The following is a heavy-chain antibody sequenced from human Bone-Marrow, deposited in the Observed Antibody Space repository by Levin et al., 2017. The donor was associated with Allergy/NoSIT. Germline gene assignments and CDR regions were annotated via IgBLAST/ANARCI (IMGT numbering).Heavy chain of an antibody. CDR2: ISSSGDST. Sequence: PGESLKISCAASGFSFWHYTMNWVRQAPGKGLEWVSCISSSGDSTYYADSVKGRFTISRDNVKNSLYLQLNRLRDEDTALYYCARDPARGYYDSSGYSGDHWGQGTLVTVSS. CDR1: GFSFWHYT. V-gene: IGHV3-48*02. CDR3: ARDPARGYYDSSGYSGDH. D-gene: IGHD3-22*01. J-gene: IGHJ4*02.